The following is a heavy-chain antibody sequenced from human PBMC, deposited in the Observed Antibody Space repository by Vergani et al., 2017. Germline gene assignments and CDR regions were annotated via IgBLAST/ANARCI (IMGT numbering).Heavy chain of an antibody. Sequence: QVQLVQSGAEVKKPGASVKVFCKASGYTFTSYGISWVRQAPGQGLEWMGWISAYNANTNYAQNLQGRVTMTTDTSTSTAYMELRSLRSDDTAVYYCAKKLLVRDWFDPWGQGTLVTVSS. CDR2: ISAYNANT. D-gene: IGHD3-10*01. CDR1: GYTFTSYG. V-gene: IGHV1-18*01. J-gene: IGHJ5*02. CDR3: AKKLLVRDWFDP.